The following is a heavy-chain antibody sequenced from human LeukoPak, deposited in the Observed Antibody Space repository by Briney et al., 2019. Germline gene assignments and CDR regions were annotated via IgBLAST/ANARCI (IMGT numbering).Heavy chain of an antibody. D-gene: IGHD3-22*01. V-gene: IGHV1-2*02. Sequence: ASVKVSCKASGYTFTGYYVHWVRQAPGQGLEWMGWINPNSGGTNYAQKFQGRVTMTRDTSISTAYMELSRLRSDDTAVYYCARVGYYDSSAGDFDYWGQGTLVTVSS. CDR3: ARVGYYDSSAGDFDY. CDR2: INPNSGGT. J-gene: IGHJ4*02. CDR1: GYTFTGYY.